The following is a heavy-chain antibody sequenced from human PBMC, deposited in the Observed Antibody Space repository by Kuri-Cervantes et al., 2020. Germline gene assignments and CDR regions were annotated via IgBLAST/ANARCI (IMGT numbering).Heavy chain of an antibody. D-gene: IGHD2-15*01. CDR1: GFTFSSYA. CDR2: ISGSGGST. Sequence: GESLKISCAASGFTFSSYAMSWVRQAPGKGLEWVSAISGSGGSTYYADSVKGRFTISRDNSKNTLYLQMNSLRAEDTAVYYCAKDPHDIVVVVAATPDYWGQGTLVTVSS. V-gene: IGHV3-23*01. CDR3: AKDPHDIVVVVAATPDY. J-gene: IGHJ4*02.